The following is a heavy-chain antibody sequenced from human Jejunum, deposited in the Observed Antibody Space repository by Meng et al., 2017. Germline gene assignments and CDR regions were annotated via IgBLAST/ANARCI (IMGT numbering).Heavy chain of an antibody. CDR3: ARIGGSRGVYYGSVAFDY. D-gene: IGHD3-10*01. J-gene: IGHJ4*02. Sequence: QVQLVQSGCGCEKPGASFKVSFKASVYTLTSYDINWVRQATGQGLEWMGWMNPNSGNTGYAQKFQGRVTMTRNTSISTAYMELSSLRSEDTAVYYCARIGGSRGVYYGSVAFDYWGQGTLVTVSS. V-gene: IGHV1-8*01. CDR1: VYTLTSYD. CDR2: MNPNSGNT.